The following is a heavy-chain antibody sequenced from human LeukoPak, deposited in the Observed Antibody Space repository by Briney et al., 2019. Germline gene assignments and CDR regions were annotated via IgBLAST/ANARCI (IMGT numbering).Heavy chain of an antibody. CDR2: INPNSGGT. J-gene: IGHJ5*02. CDR3: ARDLSSAPHDENWAANRFDP. CDR1: GYTFTGYY. D-gene: IGHD7-27*01. V-gene: IGHV1-2*02. Sequence: ASVKVSCKASGYTFTGYYMHWVRQAPGQGLEWMGWINPNSGGTNYAQKFQGRVTMTRDTSISTAYMELSRLRSDDTAVYYCARDLSSAPHDENWAANRFDPWGQGTLVTVSS.